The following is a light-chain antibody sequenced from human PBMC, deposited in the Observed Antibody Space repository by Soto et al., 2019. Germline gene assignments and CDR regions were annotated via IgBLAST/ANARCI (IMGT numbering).Light chain of an antibody. V-gene: IGLV2-14*01. CDR3: SSYRRSSTYV. J-gene: IGLJ1*01. CDR2: EVT. CDR1: SSDVGSYNY. Sequence: QSALTQPASVSGSPGQSITISCTGTSSDVGSYNYVSWHQQHPGQAPKLMIYEVTNRASGVPARFSASKSGNTASLTISGLQAGDGAHYYYSSYRRSSTYVFGAGTKLTVL.